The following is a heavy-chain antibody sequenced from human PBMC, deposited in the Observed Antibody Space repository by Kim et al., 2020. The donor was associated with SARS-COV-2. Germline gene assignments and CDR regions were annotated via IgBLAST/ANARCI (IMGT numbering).Heavy chain of an antibody. V-gene: IGHV3-21*01. J-gene: IGHJ4*02. CDR1: GFTFSSYS. Sequence: GGSLRLSCAASGFTFSSYSMNWVRQAPGKGLEWVSSISSSSSYIYYADSVKGRFTISRDNAKNSLYLQMNSLRAEDTAVYYCARAPTGSGQIDYWGQGTLVTVSS. CDR3: ARAPTGSGQIDY. CDR2: ISSSSSYI. D-gene: IGHD3-10*01.